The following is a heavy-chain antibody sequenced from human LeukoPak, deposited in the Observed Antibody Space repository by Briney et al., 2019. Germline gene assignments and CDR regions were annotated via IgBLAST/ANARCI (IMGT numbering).Heavy chain of an antibody. CDR2: INHSGST. Sequence: PSETLSLTCAVYGGSFSGYYWSWIRQPPGRGLEWIGEINHSGSTNYNPSLKSRVTISVDTSKNQFSLKLSSVTAADTAVYYCARREIRIAIFGVVIIPAPNFDCWGQGTLVTVSS. CDR1: GGSFSGYY. J-gene: IGHJ4*02. D-gene: IGHD3-3*01. V-gene: IGHV4-34*01. CDR3: ARREIRIAIFGVVIIPAPNFDC.